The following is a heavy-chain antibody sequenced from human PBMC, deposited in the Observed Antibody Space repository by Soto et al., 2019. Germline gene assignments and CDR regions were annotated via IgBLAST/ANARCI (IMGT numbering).Heavy chain of an antibody. D-gene: IGHD1-26*01. V-gene: IGHV3-23*01. CDR3: ARRVSGSYYDY. CDR1: GFTFSSYA. CDR2: ISGSGGSM. Sequence: PGGSLRLSCAASGFTFSSYAMRWVRQAPGKGLEWVSAISGSGGSMYYADSVKGRFTISRDNSKNTLYLQMNSLRAEDTAVYYCARRVSGSYYDYWGQGTLVTVSS. J-gene: IGHJ4*02.